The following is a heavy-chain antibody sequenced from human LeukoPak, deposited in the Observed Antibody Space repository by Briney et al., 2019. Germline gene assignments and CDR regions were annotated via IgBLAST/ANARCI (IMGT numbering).Heavy chain of an antibody. J-gene: IGHJ3*02. V-gene: IGHV3-7*01. Sequence: GSLRLSCAASGFTFSSYWMSWVRQAPGKGLEWVANIKQDGSEKYYVDSVKGRLTISRDNAKNSLYLQMNSLRAEDTAVYYCARESIWFGIHAFDIWGQGTMVTVSS. CDR2: IKQDGSEK. CDR1: GFTFSSYW. D-gene: IGHD3-10*01. CDR3: ARESIWFGIHAFDI.